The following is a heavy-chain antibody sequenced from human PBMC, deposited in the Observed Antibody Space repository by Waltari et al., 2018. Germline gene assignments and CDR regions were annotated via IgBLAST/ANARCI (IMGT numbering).Heavy chain of an antibody. CDR1: GGTFSSYA. J-gene: IGHJ3*02. Sequence: QVQLVQSGAEVKKPGSSVKVSCKASGGTFSSYAISWVRQAPGQGLEWMGGIIPIFGTANYAQKFQGRVTITADESTSTAYMELSSLRSEDTAVYYCARPAVAEKDTGNDAFDIWGQGTMVTVSS. V-gene: IGHV1-69*01. CDR3: ARPAVAEKDTGNDAFDI. D-gene: IGHD6-19*01. CDR2: IIPIFGTA.